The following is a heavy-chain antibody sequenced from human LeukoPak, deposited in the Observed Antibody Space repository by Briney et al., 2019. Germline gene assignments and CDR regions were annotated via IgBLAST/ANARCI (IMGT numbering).Heavy chain of an antibody. CDR2: ISGSGGST. V-gene: IGHV3-23*01. CDR1: GFTFSSYA. Sequence: PGGSLRLSCAASGFTFSSYAMSWVRQAPGKGLEWVSAISGSGGSTYYADSVKGRFTISRDNSKNTLYLQMTSLRAEHTAVYYCAKGGDYVWGSYRHNWFDPWGQGTLVTVSS. J-gene: IGHJ5*02. CDR3: AKGGDYVWGSYRHNWFDP. D-gene: IGHD3-16*02.